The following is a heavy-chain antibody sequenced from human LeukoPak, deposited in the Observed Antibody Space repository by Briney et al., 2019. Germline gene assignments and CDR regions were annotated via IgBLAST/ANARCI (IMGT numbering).Heavy chain of an antibody. CDR1: GASISSHY. V-gene: IGHV4-59*11. CDR2: IHYSGST. Sequence: PAETLSLTCSVSGASISSHYWSWIRQPPGKGLEWIGYIHYSGSTNCNPSLKSRVTISVDTSKNQFSLKLSSVTAADTAVYYCARAQLNLLVDFGMDVWGQGTTVTVSS. CDR3: ARAQLNLLVDFGMDV. D-gene: IGHD1-1*01. J-gene: IGHJ6*02.